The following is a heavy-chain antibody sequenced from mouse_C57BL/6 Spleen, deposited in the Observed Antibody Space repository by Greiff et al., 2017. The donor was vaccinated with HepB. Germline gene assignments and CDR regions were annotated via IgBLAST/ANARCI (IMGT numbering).Heavy chain of an antibody. Sequence: VQLKESGPGLVKPSQSLSLTCSVTGYSITSGYYWNWIRQFPGNKLEWMGYISYDGSNNYNPSLKNRISITRDTSKNQFFLKLNSVTTEDTATYYCARGDWDRFAYWGQGTLVTVSA. D-gene: IGHD4-1*01. J-gene: IGHJ3*01. V-gene: IGHV3-6*01. CDR3: ARGDWDRFAY. CDR1: GYSITSGYY. CDR2: ISYDGSN.